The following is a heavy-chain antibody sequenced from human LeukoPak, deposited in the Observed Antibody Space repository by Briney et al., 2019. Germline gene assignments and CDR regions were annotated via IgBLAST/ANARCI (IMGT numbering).Heavy chain of an antibody. CDR3: ARELGGSYNDY. CDR1: GFTFSSYS. V-gene: IGHV4-38-2*02. J-gene: IGHJ4*02. Sequence: GSLRLSCAASGFTFSSYSMNWVRQPPGKGLEWIGSIYYSGSTYYNPSLKSRVTISVDTSKNQFSLKLSSVTAADTAVYYCARELGGSYNDYWGQGTPVTVSS. CDR2: IYYSGST. D-gene: IGHD1-26*01.